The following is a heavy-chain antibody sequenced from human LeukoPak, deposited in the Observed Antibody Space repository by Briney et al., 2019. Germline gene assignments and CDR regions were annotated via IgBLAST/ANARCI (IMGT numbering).Heavy chain of an antibody. CDR3: ARVREYSSDWYFDY. Sequence: ASVKVSCKASGYTFINYGISWVRQAPGQGLEWMGWISPYNGNAKYLQKLQGRVTMTTDTSTSTAYMELRSLRSDDTAVYYCARVREYSSDWYFDYWGQGTLVTVSS. V-gene: IGHV1-18*01. CDR1: GYTFINYG. J-gene: IGHJ4*02. D-gene: IGHD6-19*01. CDR2: ISPYNGNA.